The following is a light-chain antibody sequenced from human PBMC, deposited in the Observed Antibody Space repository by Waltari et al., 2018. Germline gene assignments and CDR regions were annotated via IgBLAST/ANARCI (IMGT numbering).Light chain of an antibody. Sequence: ELVLTQSPASLSLSPGDRATLSCRASQSVGRTLPWYQQRPGQAHRLLIYDASSRATGIPDRFSGSGSGTDFSLTISRLEPEDFAVYYCQKYGTRPATFGQGTKVEVK. CDR2: DAS. V-gene: IGKV3-20*01. J-gene: IGKJ1*01. CDR1: QSVGRT. CDR3: QKYGTRPAT.